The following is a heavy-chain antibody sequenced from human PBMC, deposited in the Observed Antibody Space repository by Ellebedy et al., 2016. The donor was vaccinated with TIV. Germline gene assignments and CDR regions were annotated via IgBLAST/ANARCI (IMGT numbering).Heavy chain of an antibody. D-gene: IGHD3-10*01. CDR2: ISSSSYI. CDR1: GFTFSSYS. CDR3: ARAGTYGSGPYFDY. V-gene: IGHV3-21*01. Sequence: GGSLRLSCAASGFTFSSYSMNWVRQAPGKGLEWVSSISSSSYIYYADSVKGRFTISRDNAKNSLYLQMNSLRAEDTAVYYCARAGTYGSGPYFDYWGQGTLVTVSS. J-gene: IGHJ4*02.